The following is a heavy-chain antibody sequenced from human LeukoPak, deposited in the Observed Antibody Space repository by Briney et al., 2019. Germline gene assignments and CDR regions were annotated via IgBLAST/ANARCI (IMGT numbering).Heavy chain of an antibody. CDR1: GFTFSSYA. CDR2: ISSNGGST. CDR3: VKTGVRGVMSYYFDY. Sequence: GSLRLSCSASGFTFSSYAMHWVRQAPGKGLEYVSAISSNGGSTYYADPVKGRFTISRDNSKNTLYLQMSSLRAEDTAVYYCVKTGVRGVMSYYFDYWGQGTLVTVSS. D-gene: IGHD3-10*01. V-gene: IGHV3-64D*06. J-gene: IGHJ4*02.